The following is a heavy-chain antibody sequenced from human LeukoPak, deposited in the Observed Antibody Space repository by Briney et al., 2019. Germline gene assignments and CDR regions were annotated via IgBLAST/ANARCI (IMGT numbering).Heavy chain of an antibody. CDR2: VSQSGGA. CDR3: AGSYGGNAVGPFDI. Sequence: SETLSLTCAVSGGSFSGYHWSWIRQTPGKGLEWIGEVSQSGGASYNPSLKSRVTISIETSKNHFSLKLNSVTAADTAMSYCAGSYGGNAVGPFDIWGQGTMVTVSS. V-gene: IGHV4-34*01. D-gene: IGHD4-23*01. CDR1: GGSFSGYH. J-gene: IGHJ3*02.